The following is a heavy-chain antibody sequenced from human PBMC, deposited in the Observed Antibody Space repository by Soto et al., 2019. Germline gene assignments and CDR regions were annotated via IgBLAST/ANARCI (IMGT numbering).Heavy chain of an antibody. J-gene: IGHJ3*02. CDR2: IIPIFGTA. D-gene: IGHD3-22*01. CDR1: GGTFSSYA. V-gene: IGHV1-69*06. CDR3: ARGPSSGYYYFAFDI. Sequence: SVKVSCKASGGTFSSYAISWVRQAPGQGLEWMGGIIPIFGTANYAQKFKGRVTITADTSTSTAYVELSSLRSEDTAVYYCARGPSSGYYYFAFDIWGQGTMVTVSS.